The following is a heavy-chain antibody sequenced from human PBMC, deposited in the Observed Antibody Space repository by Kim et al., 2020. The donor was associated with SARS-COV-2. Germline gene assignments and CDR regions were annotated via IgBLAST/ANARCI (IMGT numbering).Heavy chain of an antibody. CDR2: IVATGAT. CDR3: ARGRTGDSADY. V-gene: IGHV3-13*01. CDR1: GFSFSTYD. Sequence: GGSLRLSCAASGFSFSTYDFHWVRHSAGKGLEWVSGIVATGATFYPDSVRGRFFISRDNDRTSLFLQMSRVTAGDTAVYYCARGRTGDSADYWGQGTLVT. J-gene: IGHJ4*02. D-gene: IGHD7-27*01.